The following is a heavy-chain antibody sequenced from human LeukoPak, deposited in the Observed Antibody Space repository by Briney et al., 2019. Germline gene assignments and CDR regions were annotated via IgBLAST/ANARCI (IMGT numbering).Heavy chain of an antibody. V-gene: IGHV4-34*01. CDR1: GVSFSGYY. Sequence: SETLSLTCAVYGVSFSGYYWSWIRQPPGKGLEWIGEINHSGSTNYNPSLKSRVTISVDTSKNQFSLKLSSVTAADTAVYYCARGRGTWGQGTLVTVSS. J-gene: IGHJ5*02. CDR3: ARGRGT. CDR2: INHSGST.